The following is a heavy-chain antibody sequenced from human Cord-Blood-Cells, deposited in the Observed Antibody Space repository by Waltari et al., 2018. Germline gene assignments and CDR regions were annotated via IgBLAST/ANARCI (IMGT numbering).Heavy chain of an antibody. CDR3: ARADIAASPWPVYYYGMDV. CDR2: IIPIFGTA. D-gene: IGHD6-6*01. V-gene: IGHV1-69*01. J-gene: IGHJ6*02. CDR1: GGTFSSYA. Sequence: QVQLVQSGAEVKKPGSSVKVSCKASGGTFSSYAISWVRQAPGQGLEWMGGIIPIFGTANYAQKFQGRVTITADESTSTAYMELSSLRSEDTAVYYCARADIAASPWPVYYYGMDVWGQGTTVTVSS.